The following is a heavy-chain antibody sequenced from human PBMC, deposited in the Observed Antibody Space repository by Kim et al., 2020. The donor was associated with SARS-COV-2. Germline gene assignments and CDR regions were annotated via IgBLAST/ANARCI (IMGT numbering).Heavy chain of an antibody. CDR2: IYYSGST. CDR3: ARQFHCSSTSCRRGAFDI. D-gene: IGHD2-2*01. Sequence: SETLSLTCTVSGGSISSSSYYWGWIRQPPGKGLEWIGSIYYSGSTYYNPSLKSRVTISVDTSKNQFSLKLSSVTAADTAVYYCARQFHCSSTSCRRGAFDIWGQGTMVTVSS. J-gene: IGHJ3*02. V-gene: IGHV4-39*01. CDR1: GGSISSSSYY.